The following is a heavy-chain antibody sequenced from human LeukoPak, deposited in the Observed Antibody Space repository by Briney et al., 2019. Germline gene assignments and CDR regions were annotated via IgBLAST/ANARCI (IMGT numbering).Heavy chain of an antibody. CDR1: GGSITHYY. D-gene: IGHD1-1*01. J-gene: IGHJ5*02. CDR2: IYYKGNT. CDR3: ARGLQTGRNDAFDP. Sequence: PSETLSLTCTVSGGSITHYYWTWIRQPPGKGLEWSGNIYYKGNTNYNPSLKSRVTMSVDTSTNHLSLKVRSVTAADTAVYFCARGLQTGRNDAFDPWGQGTLVTVSS. V-gene: IGHV4-59*01.